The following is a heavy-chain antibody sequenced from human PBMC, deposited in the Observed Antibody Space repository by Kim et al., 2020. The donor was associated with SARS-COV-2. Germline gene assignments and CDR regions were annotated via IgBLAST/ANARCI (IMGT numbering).Heavy chain of an antibody. J-gene: IGHJ4*02. V-gene: IGHV5-51*01. D-gene: IGHD3-16*01. CDR1: GYNFPNYW. CDR3: ARSAGPYDYYFDY. Sequence: GESLKISCKGSGYNFPNYWIGWVRQMPGKGLEWMGIIYAGDSDSRYSPSFQGQVTSSADKSTTTAYLQWSRLKASDTAMYYCARSAGPYDYYFDYWGQGTLVTVSS. CDR2: IYAGDSDS.